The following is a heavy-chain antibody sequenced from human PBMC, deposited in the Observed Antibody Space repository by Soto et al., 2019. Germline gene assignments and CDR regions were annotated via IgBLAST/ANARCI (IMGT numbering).Heavy chain of an antibody. CDR1: GGSISSYY. CDR2: IYYSGST. D-gene: IGHD6-13*01. Sequence: SETLSLTCTVSGGSISSYYWSWIRQPPGKGLEWIGYIYYSGSTNYNPSLKSRVTISVDTSKNQFSLKLSSVTAADTAVYYCARAKAPLYSSRWYRLAPWGQGTLVTVSS. J-gene: IGHJ5*02. CDR3: ARAKAPLYSSRWYRLAP. V-gene: IGHV4-59*08.